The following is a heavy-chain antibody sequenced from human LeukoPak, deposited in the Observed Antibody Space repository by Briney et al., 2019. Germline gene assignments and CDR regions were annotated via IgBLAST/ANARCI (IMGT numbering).Heavy chain of an antibody. Sequence: GASVKVSCKASTYTFTDNSIHWVRQAPGQGPQKMGWINPNSGDTHYARNFQDRVTLTRDTSLSTAYMELTSLRSDDTAMYYCARENSFGSGSYIFDSWGQGTLVTVSS. CDR1: TYTFTDNS. V-gene: IGHV1-2*02. J-gene: IGHJ4*02. CDR3: ARENSFGSGSYIFDS. CDR2: INPNSGDT. D-gene: IGHD3-10*01.